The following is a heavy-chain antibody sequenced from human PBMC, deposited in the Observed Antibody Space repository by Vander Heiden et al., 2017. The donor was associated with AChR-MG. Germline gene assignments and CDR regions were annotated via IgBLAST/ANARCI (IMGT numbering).Heavy chain of an antibody. CDR2: ISSSGSTI. CDR1: GFPFSSYA. V-gene: IGHV3-48*03. J-gene: IGHJ4*02. Sequence: EVQLVESGGGLVQPGGSLRLSCAASGFPFSSYAMNWVRPAPGKGLEWVSYISSSGSTIYYADSVKGRFTISRDNAKNSLYLQMNSLRAEDTAVYYCARKSSTIFLLEGGFDYWGQGTLVTVSS. D-gene: IGHD3-3*01. CDR3: ARKSSTIFLLEGGFDY.